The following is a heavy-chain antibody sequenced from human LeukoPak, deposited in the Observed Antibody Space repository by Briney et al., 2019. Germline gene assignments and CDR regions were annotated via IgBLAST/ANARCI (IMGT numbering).Heavy chain of an antibody. D-gene: IGHD6-19*01. Sequence: PETLSLTCTVSGGSISSYYWSWIRQPAGKGLEWIGYIYYSGSTNYNPSLKSRVTVSVDTSKNQFSLKLSSVTAADTAVYYCARVAVAGTDAFDIWGQGTMVTVSS. J-gene: IGHJ3*02. V-gene: IGHV4-59*01. CDR2: IYYSGST. CDR3: ARVAVAGTDAFDI. CDR1: GGSISSYY.